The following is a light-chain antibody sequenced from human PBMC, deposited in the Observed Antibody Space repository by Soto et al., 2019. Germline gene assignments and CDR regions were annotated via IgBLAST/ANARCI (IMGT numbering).Light chain of an antibody. CDR2: AAS. CDR3: QQYGSSGT. Sequence: EIVLTQSPGTLSLSPGQSATLLCRASQSVSSSFLAWYQQKPGQAPRLLISAASTRTTGIPDRFSGSGSGTDFRLTISRLEPEYFAVYYCQQYGSSGTFGQGTKVEIK. V-gene: IGKV3-20*01. CDR1: QSVSSSF. J-gene: IGKJ1*01.